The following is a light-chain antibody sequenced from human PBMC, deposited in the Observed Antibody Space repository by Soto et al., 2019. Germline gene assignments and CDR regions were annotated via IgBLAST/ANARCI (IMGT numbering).Light chain of an antibody. J-gene: IGLJ2*01. CDR3: SSYTISSTVV. Sequence: QSALTQPASVSGSPGQSITMSCTGTSSDIGAYNYVSWYQQHPGKVPKVMIYHVSNRPSGVSNRFSGSKSGITASLTISGLQAEDEADYYCSSYTISSTVVFGGGTKVTVL. V-gene: IGLV2-14*01. CDR2: HVS. CDR1: SSDIGAYNY.